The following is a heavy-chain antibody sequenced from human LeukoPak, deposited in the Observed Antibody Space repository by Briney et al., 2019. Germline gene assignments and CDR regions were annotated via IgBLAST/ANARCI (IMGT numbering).Heavy chain of an antibody. V-gene: IGHV4-4*07. CDR2: IYPSGST. D-gene: IGHD5-12*01. CDR1: GGSISSYH. J-gene: IGHJ4*02. CDR3: ARDGHSDTSRALDY. Sequence: SETLSLTCTVSGGSISSYHWSWIRQPAGKGLEWIGRIYPSGSTNYNPSLKSRVTMSVDTSKNHFSLNLSSVTAADTAVYYCARDGHSDTSRALDYWGQGTLVTASS.